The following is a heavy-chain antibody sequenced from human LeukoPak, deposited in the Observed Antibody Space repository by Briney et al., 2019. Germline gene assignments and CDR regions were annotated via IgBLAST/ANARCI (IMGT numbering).Heavy chain of an antibody. J-gene: IGHJ6*02. D-gene: IGHD6-13*01. Sequence: SQALSLTRTVSGGSISSGGYYWSWIRQHPGEGLEWIGYIYYSGSTYYNPSLKSRVTISVDTSKNQFSLKLSSVTAADTAVYYCAIYLAAAGPYYYGMDVWGQGTTVTVSS. V-gene: IGHV4-31*03. CDR1: GGSISSGGYY. CDR2: IYYSGST. CDR3: AIYLAAAGPYYYGMDV.